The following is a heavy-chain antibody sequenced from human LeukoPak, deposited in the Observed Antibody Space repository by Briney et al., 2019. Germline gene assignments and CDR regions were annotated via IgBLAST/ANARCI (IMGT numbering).Heavy chain of an antibody. CDR1: GYTFTGYY. D-gene: IGHD3-16*01. CDR2: INPNSGGT. J-gene: IGHJ5*01. CDR3: ARGKKTVMFTDFFFAS. V-gene: IGHV1-2*04. Sequence: ASVKVSCKASGYTFTGYYMHWVRQAPGQGLEWMGRINPNSGGTNYAQKFQGWVTMTRDTSISTAYMELSRLRSDDTAVYYCARGKKTVMFTDFFFASWAQEPLSPVPS.